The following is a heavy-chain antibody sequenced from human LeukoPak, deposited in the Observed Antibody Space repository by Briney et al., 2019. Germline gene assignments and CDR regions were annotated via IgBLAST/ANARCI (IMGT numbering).Heavy chain of an antibody. J-gene: IGHJ5*02. Sequence: PGGSLRLSCAVSGFIFNNYIMNWVRQAPGKGLEWVSSITGSGSFVYYADSVKGRFTISRDNAKNSLFLQMNSLRAEDTAVYYCARASSGPWFDPWGQGTLVTVSS. CDR3: ARASSGPWFDP. V-gene: IGHV3-21*01. CDR2: ITGSGSFV. CDR1: GFIFNNYI. D-gene: IGHD6-6*01.